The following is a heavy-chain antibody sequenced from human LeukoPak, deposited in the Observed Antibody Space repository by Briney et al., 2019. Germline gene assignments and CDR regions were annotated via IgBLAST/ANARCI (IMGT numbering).Heavy chain of an antibody. CDR2: IYPGDSDT. CDR3: ARHKGYSSGWSNFDY. CDR1: GYSFTSYW. J-gene: IGHJ4*02. Sequence: GESLKISGKGSGYSFTSYWIGWVRQMPGKGLEWMGIIYPGDSDTRYSPSFQGQVTISADKSISTAYLQWSSLKASDTAMYYCARHKGYSSGWSNFDYWGQGTLVTVSS. D-gene: IGHD6-19*01. V-gene: IGHV5-51*01.